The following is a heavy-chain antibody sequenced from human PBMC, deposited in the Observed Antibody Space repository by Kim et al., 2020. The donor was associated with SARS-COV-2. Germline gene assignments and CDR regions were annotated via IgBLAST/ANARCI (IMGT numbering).Heavy chain of an antibody. J-gene: IGHJ5*02. V-gene: IGHV3-74*01. CDR1: GFTFSSYW. CDR3: VRYVSTSDTSFDP. CDR2: IKSDGSST. Sequence: GGSLRLSCAASGFTFSSYWMHWVRQAPGKGLVWVSRIKSDGSSTSYADSVKGRFTVSRDNAKNTLFLQMNSLRVEDTAVYYCVRYVSTSDTSFDPWGQGT. D-gene: IGHD3-10*02.